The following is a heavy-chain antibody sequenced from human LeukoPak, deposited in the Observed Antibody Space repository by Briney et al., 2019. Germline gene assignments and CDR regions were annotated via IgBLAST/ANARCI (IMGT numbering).Heavy chain of an antibody. J-gene: IGHJ5*02. D-gene: IGHD2-15*01. V-gene: IGHV3-23*01. Sequence: GGSLRLSCAASGFTFSNYAMSWVRQAPGKGLEWVSAISGSASSTYHADSVKGRFTISRDNSKNTLYLQMNSLRADDTAVYYCAKEPLLQQRNWFDPWGQGTLVTVSS. CDR3: AKEPLLQQRNWFDP. CDR1: GFTFSNYA. CDR2: ISGSASST.